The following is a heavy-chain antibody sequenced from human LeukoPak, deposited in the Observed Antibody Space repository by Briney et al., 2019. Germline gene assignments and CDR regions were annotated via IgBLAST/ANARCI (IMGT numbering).Heavy chain of an antibody. J-gene: IGHJ4*02. D-gene: IGHD3-22*01. Sequence: ASVKVSCKGSGYTLTELSMHWVRQAPGKGLEWMGGFDPEDGETIYAQKFQGRVTMTEDTSTDTAYMELSSLRSEDTAVYYCAGGYDSSGSEGYYWGQGTLVTVSS. CDR1: GYTLTELS. CDR2: FDPEDGET. V-gene: IGHV1-24*01. CDR3: AGGYDSSGSEGYY.